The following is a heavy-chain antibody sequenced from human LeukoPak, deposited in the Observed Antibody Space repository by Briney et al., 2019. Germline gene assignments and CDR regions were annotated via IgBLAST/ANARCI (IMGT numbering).Heavy chain of an antibody. CDR1: GGSISSYY. CDR2: IYYSGST. Sequence: SETLSLTCTVSGGSISSYYWSWIRQPPGKGLEWIGYIYYSGSTNYNPSLKSRVTISVDTSKNQFSLKLSSVTAADTAVYYCARVPGGSGRLRYCYYGMDVWGQGTTVTVSS. D-gene: IGHD6-19*01. CDR3: ARVPGGSGRLRYCYYGMDV. J-gene: IGHJ6*02. V-gene: IGHV4-59*01.